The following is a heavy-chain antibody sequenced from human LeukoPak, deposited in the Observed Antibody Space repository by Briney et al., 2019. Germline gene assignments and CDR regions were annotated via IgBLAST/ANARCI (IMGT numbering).Heavy chain of an antibody. CDR2: ISAYNGNT. CDR3: ARDIHSGHHTGAFDI. V-gene: IGHV1-18*01. J-gene: IGHJ3*02. Sequence: GASVKVSCKASGYTFTSYGISWVRQAPGQGLEWMGWISAYNGNTNYAQKLQGRVTMTTDTSTSTAYMELRSLRSDDTAVYYCARDIHSGHHTGAFDIWGQGTMVTVSS. CDR1: GYTFTSYG. D-gene: IGHD1-26*01.